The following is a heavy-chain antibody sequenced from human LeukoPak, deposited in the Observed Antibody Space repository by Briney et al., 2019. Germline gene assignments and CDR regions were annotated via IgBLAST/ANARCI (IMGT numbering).Heavy chain of an antibody. CDR1: GFTFSSYW. D-gene: IGHD5-18*01. CDR2: IKQDGSEK. Sequence: PGGSLRLSCAASGFTFSSYWMSWVRQAPGKGLEWVANIKQDGSEKYYVDSVKGRFTISRDNAKNSLYLQMNSLRAEDTAVYYCARDLTRGYSYGLFDYWGQGTLVTVSP. V-gene: IGHV3-7*01. J-gene: IGHJ4*02. CDR3: ARDLTRGYSYGLFDY.